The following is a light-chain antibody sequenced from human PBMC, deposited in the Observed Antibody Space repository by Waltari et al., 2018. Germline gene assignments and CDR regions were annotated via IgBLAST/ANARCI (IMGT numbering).Light chain of an antibody. J-gene: IGKJ4*01. CDR3: QQRSNWPSLT. Sequence: EIVLTQSPATLSLSPGERATLSCRASQSVNSYLTWYNQKPGQAPRLLIYEASNRATGIPARFSGSGSGTDFTLTISSLEPEDFAVYYCQQRSNWPSLTFGGGTKVEIK. V-gene: IGKV3-11*01. CDR2: EAS. CDR1: QSVNSY.